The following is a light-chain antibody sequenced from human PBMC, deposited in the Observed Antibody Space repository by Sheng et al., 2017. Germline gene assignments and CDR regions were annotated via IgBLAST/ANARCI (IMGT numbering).Light chain of an antibody. CDR3: QQRSNWRWT. J-gene: IGKJ1*01. CDR1: QSVSTN. Sequence: IVLTQSPGTLSLSPGERATLSCRASQSVSTNLAWYQQKPGQAPRVLIYAASTRATDIPARFSGSGSGTEFTLTISSLQSEDFAVYYCQQRSNWRWTFGQGTKVEIK. V-gene: IGKV3-15*01. CDR2: AAS.